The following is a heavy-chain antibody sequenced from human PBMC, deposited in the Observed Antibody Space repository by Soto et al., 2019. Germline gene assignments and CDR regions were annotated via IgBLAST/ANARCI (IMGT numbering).Heavy chain of an antibody. Sequence: QDQLVQAGAEVKKPGASVKVSCKASGYTFNNYGITWVRQAPGQGLEWMGWISPYNGHTNYAQKLQGRVTMTTDTSTSTAYMELRSLRSDDTAVYYCARHRNFFDYWGHGTLVTVSS. CDR2: ISPYNGHT. CDR1: GYTFNNYG. CDR3: ARHRNFFDY. V-gene: IGHV1-18*01. J-gene: IGHJ4*01.